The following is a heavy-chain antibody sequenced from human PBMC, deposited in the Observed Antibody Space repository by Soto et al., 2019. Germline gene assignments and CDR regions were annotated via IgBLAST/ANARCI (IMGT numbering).Heavy chain of an antibody. CDR3: VSHKDTGNWYVLPDY. CDR1: GGSVISTSHY. J-gene: IGHJ4*01. D-gene: IGHD1-1*01. Sequence: SETLSLTCSVSGGSVISTSHYWVLIRQPPGKGPEWIGNIYYSGSTYYNPSLKSRVTISVDTSKNQFSLKLYSVAAADTAVYYCVSHKDTGNWYVLPDYWGQGTLVTVSS. V-gene: IGHV4-39*01. CDR2: IYYSGST.